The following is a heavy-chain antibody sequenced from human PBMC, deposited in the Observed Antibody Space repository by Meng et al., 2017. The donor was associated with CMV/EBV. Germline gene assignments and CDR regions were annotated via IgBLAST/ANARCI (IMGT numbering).Heavy chain of an antibody. D-gene: IGHD6-6*01. CDR2: ISGSGGST. CDR1: GFTFSSYA. V-gene: IGHV3-23*01. CDR3: AKDSGSSSGDWFDP. J-gene: IGHJ5*02. Sequence: ASGFTFSSYAMSWVRQAPGKGLEWVSAISGSGGSTYYADSVKGRFTISRDNSKNTLYLQMNSLRAEDTAVYYCAKDSGSSSGDWFDPWGQGTLVTVSS.